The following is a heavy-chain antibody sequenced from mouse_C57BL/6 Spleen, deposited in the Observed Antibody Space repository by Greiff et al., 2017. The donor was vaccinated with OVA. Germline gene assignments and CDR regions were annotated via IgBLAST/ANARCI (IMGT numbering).Heavy chain of an antibody. V-gene: IGHV1-61*01. CDR3: ARRELDYLDY. CDR1: GYTFTSYW. D-gene: IGHD4-1*01. CDR2: IYPSDSET. Sequence: VQLQQPGAELVRPGSSVKLSCKASGYTFTSYWMDWVKQRPGQGLEWIGNIYPSDSETHYNQKFKDKATLTVDKSSSTAYMQLSSLTSEDSAVYYCARRELDYLDYWGQGTTLTVSS. J-gene: IGHJ2*01.